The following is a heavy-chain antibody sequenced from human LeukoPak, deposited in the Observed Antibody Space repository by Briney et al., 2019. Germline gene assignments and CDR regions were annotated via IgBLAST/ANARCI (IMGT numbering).Heavy chain of an antibody. CDR3: AREGVSGRITWYYYYYGMDV. J-gene: IGHJ6*02. CDR2: TYYRSKWYN. CDR1: GDSVSSNSAA. D-gene: IGHD3-10*01. Sequence: SQTLSLTCAISGDSVSSNSAAWNWIRQSPSRGLEWLGRTYYRSKWYNDYAVSVKSRITINPDTSKNQFSLQLNSVTPEDTAVYYCAREGVSGRITWYYYYYGMDVWGQGTTVTVSS. V-gene: IGHV6-1*01.